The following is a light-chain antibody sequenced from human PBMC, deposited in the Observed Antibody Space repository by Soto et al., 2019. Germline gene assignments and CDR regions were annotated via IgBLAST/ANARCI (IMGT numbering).Light chain of an antibody. CDR3: QQVNSFPVT. CDR2: DAY. J-gene: IGKJ5*01. Sequence: VLTQSPVTMSLSPGERATLSCRASQSFRGLLAWYKQKPGQAPRLLIYDAYNRATGIPPRFSGSGSGTEFTLTISSLEPEDFETYYCQQVNSFPVTFGQGTRLEIK. V-gene: IGKV3-11*01. CDR1: QSFRGL.